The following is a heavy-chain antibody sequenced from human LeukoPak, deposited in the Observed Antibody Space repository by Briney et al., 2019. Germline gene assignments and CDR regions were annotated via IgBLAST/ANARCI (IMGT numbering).Heavy chain of an antibody. D-gene: IGHD2-15*01. CDR3: ARVSGYSGYYYYYYGMDV. Sequence: GGSLRLSCAVSGFRVSDYYMSWVRQAPGKGLEWVSYISSSGSTIYYADSVKGRFTISRDNAKNSLYLQMNSLRAEDTAVYYCARVSGYSGYYYYYYGMDVWGQGTTVTVSS. CDR2: ISSSGSTI. CDR1: GFRVSDYY. J-gene: IGHJ6*02. V-gene: IGHV3-11*04.